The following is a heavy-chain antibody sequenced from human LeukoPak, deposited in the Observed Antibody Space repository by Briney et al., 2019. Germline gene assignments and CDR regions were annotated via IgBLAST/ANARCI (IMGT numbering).Heavy chain of an antibody. CDR3: ARDLLGRGGSFDY. J-gene: IGHJ4*02. V-gene: IGHV4-59*01. CDR1: GGSISTYY. CDR2: IYSSGST. Sequence: SETLSLTCTVSGGSISTYYWSWIRQPPGKGLEWIGYIYSSGSTNYNPSLKSRVTMSVDTSKNQFSLKLSSVTAADTAVYYCARDLLGRGGSFDYWGQGTLVTVSS. D-gene: IGHD3-10*01.